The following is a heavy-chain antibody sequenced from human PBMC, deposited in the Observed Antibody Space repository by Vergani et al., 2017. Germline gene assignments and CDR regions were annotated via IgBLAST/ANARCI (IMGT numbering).Heavy chain of an antibody. Sequence: QVQLVQSGAEVKKPGASVKVSCKASGYTFTSYGISWVRQAPGQGLEWMGWISAYNGNTNYAQKLQGRGTRTTDTSTSTAYMELRRLRSADTAVYYCAREADCGGDCYNFDYWGQGTLVTVSS. CDR2: ISAYNGNT. CDR1: GYTFTSYG. J-gene: IGHJ4*02. D-gene: IGHD2-21*02. CDR3: AREADCGGDCYNFDY. V-gene: IGHV1-18*01.